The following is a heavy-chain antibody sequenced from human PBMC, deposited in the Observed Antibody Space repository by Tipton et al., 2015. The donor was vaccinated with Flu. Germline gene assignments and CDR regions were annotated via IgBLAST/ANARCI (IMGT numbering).Heavy chain of an antibody. J-gene: IGHJ4*02. CDR1: GFTVSSNY. CDR3: ARGRGYCVTTTCLLPFDF. D-gene: IGHD2-2*01. V-gene: IGHV3-53*01. CDR2: IYSGGST. Sequence: SLRLSCVVSGFTVSSNYMTWVRQAPGKGLEWVSVIYSGGSTNYADSVKGRFTISRDNSKNTLYPQMNSLRAEDTAVYYCARGRGYCVTTTCLLPFDFWGQGTLVTVSS.